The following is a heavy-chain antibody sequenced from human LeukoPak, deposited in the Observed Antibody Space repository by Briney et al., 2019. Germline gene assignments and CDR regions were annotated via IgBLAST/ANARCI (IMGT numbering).Heavy chain of an antibody. Sequence: PSASVKVSCKASGYTFTSYAMHWVRQAPGQRLEWMGWINAGNGNTKYSQEFQGRVTITRDTSASTAYMELSSLRSEDMAVYYCARGVVDSSGWLYTPSPPCSFDYWGQGTLVTVSS. V-gene: IGHV1-3*03. CDR2: INAGNGNT. CDR3: ARGVVDSSGWLYTPSPPCSFDY. CDR1: GYTFTSYA. D-gene: IGHD6-19*01. J-gene: IGHJ4*02.